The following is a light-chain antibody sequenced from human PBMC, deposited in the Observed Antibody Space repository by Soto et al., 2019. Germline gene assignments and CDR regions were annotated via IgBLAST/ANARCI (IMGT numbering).Light chain of an antibody. Sequence: QSVLTQPASVSGSPGQSITISCTGTISDIGSHSYVSWYQQHPGKAPKLIIYEVTNRPSGVSTRFSGSKSGTTASLTISGLQAVDDADYYCSAYTSTRKILFGGGTKLTVL. V-gene: IGLV2-14*01. CDR2: EVT. J-gene: IGLJ2*01. CDR3: SAYTSTRKIL. CDR1: ISDIGSHSY.